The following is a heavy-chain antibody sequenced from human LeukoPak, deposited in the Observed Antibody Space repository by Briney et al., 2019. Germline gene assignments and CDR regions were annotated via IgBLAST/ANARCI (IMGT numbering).Heavy chain of an antibody. CDR1: GFTFSSYR. J-gene: IGHJ4*02. CDR3: ARDMCGGDCYLYYFDY. Sequence: GGSLRLSCAASGFTFSSYRMSWVRQAPGKGLEWVANIKQDGSEKYYVDSVKGRFTISRDNAKNSLYLQMNSLRAEDTAVYYCARDMCGGDCYLYYFDYWGQGTLVTVSS. V-gene: IGHV3-7*01. CDR2: IKQDGSEK. D-gene: IGHD2-21*02.